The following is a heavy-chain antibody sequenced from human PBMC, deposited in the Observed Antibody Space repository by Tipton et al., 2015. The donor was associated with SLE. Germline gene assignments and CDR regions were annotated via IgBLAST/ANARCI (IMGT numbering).Heavy chain of an antibody. CDR3: ARASSRYSSGRGAFDI. D-gene: IGHD6-19*01. CDR1: GYSISSGYY. Sequence: TLSLTCAVSGYSISSGYYWGGIRQPPGKGLEWIGSIYHSGGTYYNPSLKSRVTISGDTSKNQFSLKLSSATAADTAVYYCARASSRYSSGRGAFDIWGQGTMVTVSS. CDR2: IYHSGGT. V-gene: IGHV4-38-2*01. J-gene: IGHJ3*02.